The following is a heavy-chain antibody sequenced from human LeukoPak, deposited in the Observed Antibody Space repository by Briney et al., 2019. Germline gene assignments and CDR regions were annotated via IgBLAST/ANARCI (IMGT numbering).Heavy chain of an antibody. CDR3: ARGYSSRWNYFDS. CDR2: VFDSGGT. V-gene: IGHV4-59*01. CDR1: GVSISNYW. J-gene: IGHJ4*02. Sequence: SETLSLTCTVSGVSISNYWWSWIRQPPGKGLEWIGYVFDSGGTNYNPSLKNRATISVGTYKKQFSLKLSSVSDPETAVYYCARGYSSRWNYFDSWGQGNLVTVSS. D-gene: IGHD6-13*01.